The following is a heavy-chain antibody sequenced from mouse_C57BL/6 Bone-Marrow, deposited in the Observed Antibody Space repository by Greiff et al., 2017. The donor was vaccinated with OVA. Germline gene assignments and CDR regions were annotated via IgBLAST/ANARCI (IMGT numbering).Heavy chain of an antibody. Sequence: EVQLKESGPGLVKPSQSLSLTCSVTGYSITSGYYWNWIRKFPGNKLEWMGYISYDGSNNYHPTLKNRISITRDTSKNQFFLKLNSVTTEDTATYDCAREGWLPLFDYWGQGTTLTVSS. D-gene: IGHD2-3*01. J-gene: IGHJ2*01. CDR3: AREGWLPLFDY. V-gene: IGHV3-6*01. CDR1: GYSITSGYY. CDR2: ISYDGSN.